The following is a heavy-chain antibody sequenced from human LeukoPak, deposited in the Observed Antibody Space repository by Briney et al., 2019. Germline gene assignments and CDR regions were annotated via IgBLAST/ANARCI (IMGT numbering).Heavy chain of an antibody. CDR3: AKDXGTTMTTLGYFDV. CDR1: GFTFSSYG. V-gene: IGHV3-33*06. D-gene: IGHD4-17*01. Sequence: PGRSLRLSCAASGFTFSSYGMHWVRQAPGKGLEGVAIIWYDGNDQRYADSVKGRFTISRDNSKNTLYLQMTSLRVDDTAMYYCAKDXGTTMTTLGYFDVWGRGTLVTVSS. CDR2: IWYDGNDQ. J-gene: IGHJ2*01.